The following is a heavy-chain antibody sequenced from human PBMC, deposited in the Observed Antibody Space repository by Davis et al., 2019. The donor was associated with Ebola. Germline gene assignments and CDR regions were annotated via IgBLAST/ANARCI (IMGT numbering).Heavy chain of an antibody. CDR3: ARYNSGYYHRPNYYYYGMDV. D-gene: IGHD3-22*01. CDR2: FNHSGST. J-gene: IGHJ6*04. CDR1: GYSVSSGYC. Sequence: MPGGSLRLSCTVSGYSVSSGYCWGWIRQPPGKGLESIGSFNHSGSTYHNPSLKSRVTISVDTSKNQFSLRLSSVTAADTAVYYCARYNSGYYHRPNYYYYGMDVWGKGTTVTVSS. V-gene: IGHV4-38-2*02.